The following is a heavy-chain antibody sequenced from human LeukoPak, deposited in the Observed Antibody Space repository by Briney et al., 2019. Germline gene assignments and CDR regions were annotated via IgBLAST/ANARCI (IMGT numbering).Heavy chain of an antibody. J-gene: IGHJ4*02. CDR2: ISYDGSNK. D-gene: IGHD3-22*01. Sequence: GRSLRLSCAASGFTFSSYAMHWVRHAPGKGLERVAVISYDGSNKYYADSVKGRFTISRDNSKNTLYLQMNSLRAEDTAVYYCARAKKYYDSSGYTYGFDYWGQGTLATVSS. CDR3: ARAKKYYDSSGYTYGFDY. CDR1: GFTFSSYA. V-gene: IGHV3-30*04.